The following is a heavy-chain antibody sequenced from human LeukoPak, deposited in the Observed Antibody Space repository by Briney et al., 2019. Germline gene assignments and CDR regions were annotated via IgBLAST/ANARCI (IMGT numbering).Heavy chain of an antibody. D-gene: IGHD2-21*01. CDR1: GYSISSGYY. Sequence: SETLSLTCTVSGYSISSGYYWGWSRQPPGKGLEWIGSIYHSGSTYYNPSLKRRVTISVDTSKNQFSLKLSSVTAADTAVYYCARRVGVALDYWGQGTLVTVSS. CDR3: ARRVGVALDY. CDR2: IYHSGST. J-gene: IGHJ4*02. V-gene: IGHV4-38-2*02.